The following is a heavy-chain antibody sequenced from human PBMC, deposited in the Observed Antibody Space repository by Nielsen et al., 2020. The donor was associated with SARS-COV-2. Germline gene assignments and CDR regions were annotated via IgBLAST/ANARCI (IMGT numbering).Heavy chain of an antibody. CDR3: AKGIAARPDYYYGMDV. V-gene: IGHV3-23*01. Sequence: GESLKISCAASGFTFSSYAMNWVRQAPGKGLEWVSVISGSGGSTYYADSVKGRFTISRDNSKNTLYLQMNSLRAEDTAVYYCAKGIAARPDYYYGMDVWGQGTTVTVSS. J-gene: IGHJ6*02. D-gene: IGHD6-6*01. CDR1: GFTFSSYA. CDR2: ISGSGGST.